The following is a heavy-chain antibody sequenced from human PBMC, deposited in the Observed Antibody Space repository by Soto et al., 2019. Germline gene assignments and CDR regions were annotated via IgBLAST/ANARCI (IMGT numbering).Heavy chain of an antibody. V-gene: IGHV3-23*01. CDR1: GFIFSSYA. D-gene: IGHD3-10*01. CDR3: AKDYGTTTLNWFDP. CDR2: LSGSGVRT. Sequence: GGSLRLSCVASGFIFSSYAMNWVRQAPGKGLEWVSALSGSGVRTYYADSVKGRFTISRDNLKNTLYLQMDNLRAEDTAIYYCAKDYGTTTLNWFDPWGQGTLVTVSS. J-gene: IGHJ5*02.